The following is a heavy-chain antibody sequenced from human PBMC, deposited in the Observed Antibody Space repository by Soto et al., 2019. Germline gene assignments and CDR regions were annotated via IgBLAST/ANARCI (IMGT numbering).Heavy chain of an antibody. Sequence: QVQLQESGPGLVRPSQTLSLTCTVSGGSINSGDSYWNWIRQHPEKGLEWIGYINYRGSTFYNPSLKSRIIISVDTSKNQFSLKLSSVTAADTGVYYCARDAPGVAPYWGQGTLVTVSS. V-gene: IGHV4-31*03. J-gene: IGHJ4*02. CDR1: GGSINSGDSY. D-gene: IGHD2-15*01. CDR2: INYRGST. CDR3: ARDAPGVAPY.